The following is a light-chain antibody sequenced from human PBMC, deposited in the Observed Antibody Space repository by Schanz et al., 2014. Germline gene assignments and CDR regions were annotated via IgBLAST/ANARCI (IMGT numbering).Light chain of an antibody. CDR2: AAS. Sequence: DIQMTQSPSSLSASVGDRVIITCRASQSISIYLNWYQQKPGKAPKLLIYAASSLQSGVPSRFSGSGYGTDFTLTITSLQPEDFATYYCQQSYSTPYTFGQGTKLEIK. CDR1: QSISIY. CDR3: QQSYSTPYT. J-gene: IGKJ2*01. V-gene: IGKV1-39*01.